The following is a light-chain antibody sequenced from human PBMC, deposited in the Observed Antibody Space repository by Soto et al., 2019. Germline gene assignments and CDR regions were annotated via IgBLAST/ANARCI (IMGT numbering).Light chain of an antibody. V-gene: IGKV3-20*01. CDR2: GAS. CDR3: QQYGDSPFT. Sequence: EVVLTQSPGTLSLSPGESATLSCRASQSVYINSLAWYQHKRGRAPRLLIYGASTRATAVPDRFTGSGSGTDFALTISSLEPADAAVYYCQQYGDSPFTFGPGTNLDIK. J-gene: IGKJ2*01. CDR1: QSVYINS.